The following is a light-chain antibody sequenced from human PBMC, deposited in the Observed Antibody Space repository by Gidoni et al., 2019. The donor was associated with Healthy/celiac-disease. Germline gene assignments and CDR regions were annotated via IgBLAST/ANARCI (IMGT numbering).Light chain of an antibody. CDR1: SSDVGCYNY. CDR3: CSYAGSYTHVV. Sequence: QSALTQPRAVSGSPGQSVTISCTGTSSDVGCYNYVSWYQQNPGKAHKLMIYDVSKRPSGVPDRFSGSKSGNPASLTISGLQAEDEADYYCCSYAGSYTHVVFGGGTKLTVL. J-gene: IGLJ2*01. V-gene: IGLV2-11*01. CDR2: DVS.